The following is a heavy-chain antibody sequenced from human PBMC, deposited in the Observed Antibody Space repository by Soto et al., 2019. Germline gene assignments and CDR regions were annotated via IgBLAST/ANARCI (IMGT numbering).Heavy chain of an antibody. CDR3: VRLMPAVTTFGMDV. CDR2: IYWDDDK. CDR1: GFSLITTGSG. D-gene: IGHD4-17*01. Sequence: QITLKESGPTLVEPTQTLTLTCTFSGFSLITTGSGVAWIRQPPGKALEWLALIYWDDDKRYSPSLKSRLTNSKDTSKNQVVLIMTNMDPVDTGTYFCVRLMPAVTTFGMDVWGQGTAVTVSS. J-gene: IGHJ6*02. V-gene: IGHV2-5*04.